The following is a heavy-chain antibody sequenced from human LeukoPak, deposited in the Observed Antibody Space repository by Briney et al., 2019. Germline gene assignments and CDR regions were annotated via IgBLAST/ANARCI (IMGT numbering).Heavy chain of an antibody. CDR3: AKDSHCSSTSCYAPNWFDP. Sequence: PGGSLRLSCAASGFTFSRYAMSWVRQAPGKGLEWVSAISGSGGSTYYADSVKGRFTISRDNSKNTLYLQMNSLRAEDTAVYYCAKDSHCSSTSCYAPNWFDPWGQGTLVTVSS. V-gene: IGHV3-23*01. CDR1: GFTFSRYA. D-gene: IGHD2-2*01. CDR2: ISGSGGST. J-gene: IGHJ5*02.